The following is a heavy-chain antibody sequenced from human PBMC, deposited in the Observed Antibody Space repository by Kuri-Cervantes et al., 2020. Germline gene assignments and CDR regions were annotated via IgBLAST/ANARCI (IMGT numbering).Heavy chain of an antibody. CDR2: IYYSGST. D-gene: IGHD6-13*01. V-gene: IGHV4-31*03. J-gene: IGHJ4*02. Sequence: LRLSCTVSGGSISSGGYYWSWIRQHPGKGLEWIGYIYYSGSTYYNPSLKSRVTISVGTSKNQFSLKLSSVTAADTAVYYCARDRAEYSSSWYNYFDYWGQGTLVTVSS. CDR3: ARDRAEYSSSWYNYFDY. CDR1: GGSISSGGYY.